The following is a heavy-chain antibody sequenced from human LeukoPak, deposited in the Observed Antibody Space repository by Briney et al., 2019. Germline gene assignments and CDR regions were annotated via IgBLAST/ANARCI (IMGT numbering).Heavy chain of an antibody. CDR3: AKVSLNLNWYFDL. CDR1: GFSFSSYA. Sequence: GGSLRLSCAASGFSFSSYAMSWVRQAPGKGLEWVSGINGRGDSTVYADSVRGRFTISRDNSKNTLYLQMNSLRAEDTAVYYCAKVSLNLNWYFDLWGRGTLVTVSS. CDR2: INGRGDST. J-gene: IGHJ2*01. V-gene: IGHV3-23*01. D-gene: IGHD1-7*01.